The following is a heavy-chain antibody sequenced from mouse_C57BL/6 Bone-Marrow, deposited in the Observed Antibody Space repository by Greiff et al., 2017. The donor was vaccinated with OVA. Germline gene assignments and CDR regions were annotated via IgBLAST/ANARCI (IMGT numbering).Heavy chain of an antibody. Sequence: VQLQQSGPVLVKPGASVKMSCKASGYTFTDYYMNWVKQSHGKSLEWIGVINPYNGGTSYNQKFKGKATLTVDKSSSTAYMELNSLTSEDAAVYYCARSRGHWYFDVWGTGTTVTVSS. J-gene: IGHJ1*03. CDR2: INPYNGGT. CDR1: GYTFTDYY. CDR3: ARSRGHWYFDV. V-gene: IGHV1-19*01.